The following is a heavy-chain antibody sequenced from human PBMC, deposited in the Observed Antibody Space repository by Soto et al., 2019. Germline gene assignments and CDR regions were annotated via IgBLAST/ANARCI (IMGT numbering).Heavy chain of an antibody. J-gene: IGHJ4*02. V-gene: IGHV1-18*04. Sequence: QVQLVQSGGEVKKPGASVKVSCKTSGYTFTTYSITWVRQAPGQGLEWVGWINTYNGQTHYAQKCQGRLTVTADTSSGTVYMELRSLASDDTAVYYCARGPQTSDFWGQGTLVTVSS. CDR3: ARGPQTSDF. D-gene: IGHD2-2*01. CDR1: GYTFTTYS. CDR2: INTYNGQT.